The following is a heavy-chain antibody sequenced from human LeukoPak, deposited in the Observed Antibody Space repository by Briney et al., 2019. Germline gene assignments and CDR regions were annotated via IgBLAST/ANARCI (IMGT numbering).Heavy chain of an antibody. V-gene: IGHV3-23*01. CDR2: ISGSGGGT. D-gene: IGHD1-26*01. Sequence: GGSLRLSCAASGVTFTSYAMAWVRQAPGKGLEWVSAISGSGGGTHYADSVKGRFTISRDNSKDTLYLQMNSLRAEDTAVYYCAKAVVGAIYFDYWGQGTLVTVSS. CDR1: GVTFTSYA. J-gene: IGHJ4*02. CDR3: AKAVVGAIYFDY.